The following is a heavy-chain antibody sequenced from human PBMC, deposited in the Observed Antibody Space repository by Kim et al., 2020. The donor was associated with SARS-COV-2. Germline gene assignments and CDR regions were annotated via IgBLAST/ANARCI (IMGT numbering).Heavy chain of an antibody. Sequence: SVKGRFTISRDNAKNSLYLQMNSLRAEDTAVYYCARGLTYYYDSIDAFDIWGQGTMVTVSS. V-gene: IGHV3-21*01. D-gene: IGHD3-22*01. J-gene: IGHJ3*02. CDR3: ARGLTYYYDSIDAFDI.